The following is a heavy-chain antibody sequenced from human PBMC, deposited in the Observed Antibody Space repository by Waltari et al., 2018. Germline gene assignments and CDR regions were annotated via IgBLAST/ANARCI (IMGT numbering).Heavy chain of an antibody. CDR2: INHSGST. J-gene: IGHJ5*02. CDR3: ARTLRYSSGWPSRGWFDP. Sequence: QVQLQQWGAGLLKPSETLSLTCAVYGGSFSCYYWSWIRQPPGKGLEWIGAINHSGSTNYNPSLKSRVTISVDTSKNQFSLKLSSVTAADTAVYYCARTLRYSSGWPSRGWFDPWGQGTLVTVSS. D-gene: IGHD6-19*01. V-gene: IGHV4-34*01. CDR1: GGSFSCYY.